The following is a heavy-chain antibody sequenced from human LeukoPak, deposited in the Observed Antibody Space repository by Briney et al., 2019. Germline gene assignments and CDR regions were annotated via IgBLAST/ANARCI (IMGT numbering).Heavy chain of an antibody. Sequence: PGGSLRLSCAASGFTFSSYSMNWVRQAPGKGLEWVSSISSSSSYIYYADSVKGRFTISRDNAKNSLYLQMNSLRAEDTAVYYCARGVPVYSSSFDYWGQGTLSPSPQ. CDR3: ARGVPVYSSSFDY. J-gene: IGHJ4*02. D-gene: IGHD6-6*01. CDR1: GFTFSSYS. CDR2: ISSSSSYI. V-gene: IGHV3-21*01.